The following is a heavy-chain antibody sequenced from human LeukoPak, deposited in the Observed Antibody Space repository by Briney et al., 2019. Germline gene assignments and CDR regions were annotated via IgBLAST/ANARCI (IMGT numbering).Heavy chain of an antibody. CDR1: GFSVSNTY. CDR2: IYSGGNT. CDR3: AKDLTQSGYSNGEFQY. Sequence: PGGSLRLSCTASGFSVSNTYMSWVRQAPGKGLEWVSIIYSGGNTYYADSVKGRFTISRDNSKNTLSLQMNTVRAADTALYCCAKDLTQSGYSNGEFQYWGQGTLVTVSS. D-gene: IGHD4-11*01. V-gene: IGHV3-53*01. J-gene: IGHJ1*01.